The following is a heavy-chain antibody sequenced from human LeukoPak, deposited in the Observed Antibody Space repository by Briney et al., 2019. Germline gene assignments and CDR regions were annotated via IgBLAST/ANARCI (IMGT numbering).Heavy chain of an antibody. CDR1: GFTFSSYS. V-gene: IGHV3-21*01. CDR2: ISSSSSYI. D-gene: IGHD1-14*01. CDR3: ARGGPANRYFDY. Sequence: PGGSLRLSCAASGFTFSSYSMNWVRQAPGKGLEWVSSISSSSSYIYYADSVKGRFTISRDNAKNSLYLQMNSLRAEDTAVYYCARGGPANRYFDYWGQGTLVTVSS. J-gene: IGHJ4*02.